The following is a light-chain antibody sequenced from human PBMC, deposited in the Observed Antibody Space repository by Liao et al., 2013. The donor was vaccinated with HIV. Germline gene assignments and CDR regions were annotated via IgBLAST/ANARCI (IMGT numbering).Light chain of an antibody. CDR2: YDR. CDR1: NILGNKY. V-gene: IGLV3-21*04. Sequence: SYGLTQPPSVSVSPGQTAIITCFGDDLTNILGNKYLHWYLQRPGQAPVLVIHYDRDRPSGIPERFSGSTSGNTATLTISRVDAGDEADYYCQVWDSDNDQVVFGGGTRLTVL. J-gene: IGLJ3*02. CDR3: QVWDSDNDQVV.